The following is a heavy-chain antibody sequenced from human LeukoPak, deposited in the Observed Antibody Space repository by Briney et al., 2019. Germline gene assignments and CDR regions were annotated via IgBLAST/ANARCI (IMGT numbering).Heavy chain of an antibody. Sequence: GGSLRLSCAASGFTVSSNYMSWVRQAPGKGLEWVSVIYSGGSTYYADSVKGRFTISRDNSKNTLFLQMNSLRAEDTAVYYCVRDQGGAVSYWGQGTLVTVSS. CDR2: IYSGGST. CDR1: GFTVSSNY. D-gene: IGHD3-16*01. CDR3: VRDQGGAVSY. J-gene: IGHJ4*02. V-gene: IGHV3-53*01.